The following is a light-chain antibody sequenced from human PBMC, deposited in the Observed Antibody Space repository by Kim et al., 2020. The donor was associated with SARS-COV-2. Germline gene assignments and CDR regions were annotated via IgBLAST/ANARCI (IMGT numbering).Light chain of an antibody. Sequence: EIVMTQSPATLSVSPGGRATLSCRASQSVRSNLAWYQQKPGQAPRLLIYGASTRATGVPVRFWGYGSGTEFTLTISSLQSEDFAVYYCQQYDNWPPWTFGQGTKVEIK. J-gene: IGKJ1*01. CDR2: GAS. CDR3: QQYDNWPPWT. CDR1: QSVRSN. V-gene: IGKV3-15*01.